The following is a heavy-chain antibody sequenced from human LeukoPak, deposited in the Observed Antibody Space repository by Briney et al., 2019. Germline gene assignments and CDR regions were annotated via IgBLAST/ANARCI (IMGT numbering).Heavy chain of an antibody. V-gene: IGHV3-23*01. CDR2: ISGSGGST. Sequence: GGSLRLSCAASGLTFSSYAMSWVRQAPGKGLEWVSAISGSGGSTYYADSVKGRFTISRDNSKNTLYLQMNSLRAEDTAVYYCAKAGYSHTPRHELNYWGQGTLVTVSS. CDR1: GLTFSSYA. CDR3: AKAGYSHTPRHELNY. D-gene: IGHD6-13*01. J-gene: IGHJ4*02.